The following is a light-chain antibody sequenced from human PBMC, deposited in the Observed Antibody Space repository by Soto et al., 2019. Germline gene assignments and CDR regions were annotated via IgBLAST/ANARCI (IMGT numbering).Light chain of an antibody. Sequence: DIQMTQSPTTLSASVGDRVTITCRASHSIIKWLAWYQQKPGKAPNLLIYGTSGVHSGVPSRFSGSGSGTDFNLTISSLQREDFATYYCQQSYSSSWTFGQGTKVDIK. J-gene: IGKJ1*01. CDR1: HSIIKW. V-gene: IGKV1-5*01. CDR3: QQSYSSSWT. CDR2: GTS.